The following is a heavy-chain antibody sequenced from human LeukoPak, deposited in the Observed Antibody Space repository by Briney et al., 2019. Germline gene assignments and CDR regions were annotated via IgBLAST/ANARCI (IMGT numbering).Heavy chain of an antibody. D-gene: IGHD2-2*02. CDR1: GFTFSSYG. V-gene: IGHV3-7*04. Sequence: GGSLRLSCAASGFTFSSYGMHWVRQAPGKGLEWVANIKQDGSEKYYVDSVKGRFTISRDNAKNSLYLQMNSLRAEDTAVYYCAREGSYCSSTSRYRYYGMDVWGQGTTVTVSS. J-gene: IGHJ6*02. CDR3: AREGSYCSSTSRYRYYGMDV. CDR2: IKQDGSEK.